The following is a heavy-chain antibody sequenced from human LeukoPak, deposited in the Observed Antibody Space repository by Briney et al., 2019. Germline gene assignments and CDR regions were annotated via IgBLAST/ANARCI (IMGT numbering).Heavy chain of an antibody. J-gene: IGHJ3*02. V-gene: IGHV4-59*01. CDR3: ARGGVVTRERDDAFDI. D-gene: IGHD4-23*01. CDR1: GGSISSYY. CDR2: IYYSGST. Sequence: PSETLSLTCTVSGGSISSYYWSWIRQPPGKGLEWIGYIYYSGSTNYNPSLKSRVTISVATSKNQFSLKLSSVTAADTAVYYCARGGVVTRERDDAFDIWGQGTMVTVSS.